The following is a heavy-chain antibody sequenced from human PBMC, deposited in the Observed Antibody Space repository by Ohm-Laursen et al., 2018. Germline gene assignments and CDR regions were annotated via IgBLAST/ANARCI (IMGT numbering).Heavy chain of an antibody. D-gene: IGHD6-19*01. CDR3: ARVWSVAGTPPESNFDY. V-gene: IGHV4-34*01. CDR2: INHSGST. J-gene: IGHJ4*02. Sequence: TLSLTCAVYGGSFSGYYWSWIRQPPGKGLEWIGEINHSGSTNYNPSLKSRVTISVDTSKNQFPLKLSSVTAADTAVYYCARVWSVAGTPPESNFDYWGQGTLVTVSS. CDR1: GGSFSGYY.